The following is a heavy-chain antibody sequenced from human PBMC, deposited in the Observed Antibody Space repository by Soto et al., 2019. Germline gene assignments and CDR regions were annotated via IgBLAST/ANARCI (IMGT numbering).Heavy chain of an antibody. CDR1: GYTFTSYG. CDR2: ISAYNGNT. D-gene: IGHD2-15*01. J-gene: IGHJ4*02. V-gene: IGHV1-18*01. Sequence: QVQLVQSGAEVKNPGASVKVSCKASGYTFTSYGISWVRQAPGQGLEWMGWISAYNGNTNYAQKLQGRVTMTTDTSTSTAYMEVRSLRSDDTAVYYCARGRSGCGGSCYPDFDYWGQGTLVTVSS. CDR3: ARGRSGCGGSCYPDFDY.